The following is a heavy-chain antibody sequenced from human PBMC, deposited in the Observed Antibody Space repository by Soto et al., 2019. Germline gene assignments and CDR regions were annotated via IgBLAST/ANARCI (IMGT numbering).Heavy chain of an antibody. J-gene: IGHJ4*02. D-gene: IGHD6-19*01. CDR3: AREDDSSGWYGL. CDR2: INHSGST. CDR1: GGSFSGYY. Sequence: SETLSLTCAVYGGSFSGYYWSWIRQPPGKGLEWIGEINHSGSTNYNPSLKSRVTISVDTSKNQFSLKLSSVTAADTAVYYCAREDDSSGWYGLWGQGTLVTGSS. V-gene: IGHV4-34*01.